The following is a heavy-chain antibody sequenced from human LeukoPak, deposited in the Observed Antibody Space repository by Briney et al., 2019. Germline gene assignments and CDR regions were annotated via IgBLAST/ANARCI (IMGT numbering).Heavy chain of an antibody. V-gene: IGHV3-21*01. D-gene: IGHD2-15*01. J-gene: IGHJ4*02. Sequence: PGGSLRLSCAASGFTFSSYSMNWVRQAPGKGLEWVSSISSSSSYIYYADSVKGRFTIPRDNAKNSLYLQMNSLRAEDTAVYYCARANFVKEYCSGGSCYFDYWGQGTLVTVSS. CDR2: ISSSSSYI. CDR3: ARANFVKEYCSGGSCYFDY. CDR1: GFTFSSYS.